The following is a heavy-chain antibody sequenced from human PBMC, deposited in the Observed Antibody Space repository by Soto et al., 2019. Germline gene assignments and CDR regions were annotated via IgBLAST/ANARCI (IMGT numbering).Heavy chain of an antibody. CDR1: VYSVSSNSAA. D-gene: IGHD2-15*01. CDR2: TYYRSKWYN. V-gene: IGHV6-1*01. J-gene: IGHJ5*02. Sequence: SQSLSLTCASSVYSVSSNSAAWNWISQSPSRGLEWLGRTYYRSKWYNDYAVSVKSRITINPDTSKNQFSLQLNSVAPEDTAVYYCAREGHHLPRIDNGFEPLGQGTLVTVSS. CDR3: AREGHHLPRIDNGFEP.